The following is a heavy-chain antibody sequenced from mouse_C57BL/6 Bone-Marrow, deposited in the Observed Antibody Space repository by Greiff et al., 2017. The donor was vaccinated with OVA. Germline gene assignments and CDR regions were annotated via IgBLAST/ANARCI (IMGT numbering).Heavy chain of an antibody. V-gene: IGHV1-54*01. CDR1: GYAFTNYL. Sequence: VQLQQSGAELVRPGTSVKVSCKASGYAFTNYLIEWVKQRPGQGLEWIGVINPGSGGTNYNEKFKGKATLTADKSSSTAYMQLSSLTSDDYAVYFCARWGWLLRTFAYWGQGTLVTVSA. CDR2: INPGSGGT. D-gene: IGHD2-3*01. CDR3: ARWGWLLRTFAY. J-gene: IGHJ3*01.